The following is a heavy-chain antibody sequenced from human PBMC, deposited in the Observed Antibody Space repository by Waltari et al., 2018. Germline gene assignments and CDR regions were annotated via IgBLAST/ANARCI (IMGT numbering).Heavy chain of an antibody. Sequence: QVQLQESGPGLVKPSATLSLTCTVSGGSISSYYWSWIRQPPGKGLEWIGYIYYSGSTNYNPSLKSRVTISVDTSKNQFSLKLSSVTAADTAVYYCARAPIRYYDFWRQVYGMDVWGQGTTVTVSS. CDR1: GGSISSYY. J-gene: IGHJ6*02. CDR3: ARAPIRYYDFWRQVYGMDV. V-gene: IGHV4-59*01. CDR2: IYYSGST. D-gene: IGHD3-3*01.